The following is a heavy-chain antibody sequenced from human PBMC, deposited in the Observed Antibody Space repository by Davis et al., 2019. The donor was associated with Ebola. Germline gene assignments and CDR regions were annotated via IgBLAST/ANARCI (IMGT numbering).Heavy chain of an antibody. Sequence: PGGSLRLSCAASGFTFSSYWMSWVRQAPGKGLEWVANIKQDGSEKYYVDSVKGRFTISRDNAKNSLYLQMNSLRAEDTAVYYCARDSDAGRIAVAGTGWYFDLWGRGTLVTVSS. D-gene: IGHD6-19*01. J-gene: IGHJ2*01. CDR1: GFTFSSYW. V-gene: IGHV3-7*01. CDR3: ARDSDAGRIAVAGTGWYFDL. CDR2: IKQDGSEK.